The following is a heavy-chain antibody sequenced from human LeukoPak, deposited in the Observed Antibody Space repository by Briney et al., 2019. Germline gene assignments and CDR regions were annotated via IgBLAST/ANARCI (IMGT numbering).Heavy chain of an antibody. CDR1: GYTFTNYD. Sequence: ASVKVSCKASGYTFTNYDINWVRQATGQGLEWMGWMNPNSGDTAYAQRFQGRVTITRNTSISTAYIELSSLRSEDTAVYYCAREDYYDSGSNDYWGQGTLVTVSS. CDR3: AREDYYDSGSNDY. J-gene: IGHJ4*02. V-gene: IGHV1-8*03. CDR2: MNPNSGDT. D-gene: IGHD3-22*01.